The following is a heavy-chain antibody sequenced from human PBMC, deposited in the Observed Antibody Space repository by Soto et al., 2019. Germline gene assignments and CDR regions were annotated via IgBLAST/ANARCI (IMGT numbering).Heavy chain of an antibody. CDR3: ASGADGHY. CDR1: GYTFTSYG. D-gene: IGHD3-10*01. J-gene: IGHJ4*02. Sequence: QVQRVQSGAEVKKPGASVKVSCKASGYTFTSYGITWVRQAPGQGLEWMGWISAYNGNTNYAQKLQGRVPMTEDTATSTHYRELRSRRSDDPAVYYFASGADGHYWGQGPLVTVPS. CDR2: ISAYNGNT. V-gene: IGHV1-18*01.